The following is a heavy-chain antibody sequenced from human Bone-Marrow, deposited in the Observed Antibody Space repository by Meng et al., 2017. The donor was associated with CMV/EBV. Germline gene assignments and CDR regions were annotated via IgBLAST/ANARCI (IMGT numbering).Heavy chain of an antibody. CDR3: ATRDFAWSHGDFDY. CDR2: INSDGSST. V-gene: IGHV3-74*01. Sequence: GESLKISCAASGFTFSSYWMHWVRQAPGKGLVWVSRINSDGSSTSYADSVRGRFTVYRDISKNTLYLQMDGLGAEDTALYYCATRDFAWSHGDFDYWGQGTLVTVSS. CDR1: GFTFSSYW. J-gene: IGHJ4*02. D-gene: IGHD2-8*02.